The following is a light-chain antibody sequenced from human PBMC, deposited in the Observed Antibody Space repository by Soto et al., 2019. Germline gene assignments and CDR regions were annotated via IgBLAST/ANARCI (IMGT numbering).Light chain of an antibody. CDR3: CSYAGTWV. J-gene: IGLJ3*02. CDR1: SSDVGGNNL. V-gene: IGLV2-23*01. CDR2: EGS. Sequence: QSALTQPASVSGSPGQSISISCTGSSSDVGGNNLVSWYQQHPGKAPRLLIYEGSQRPSGISGRFSGSKSGNAASLTISGLQAEDEDDYYCCSYAGTWVFGGVTKLTVL.